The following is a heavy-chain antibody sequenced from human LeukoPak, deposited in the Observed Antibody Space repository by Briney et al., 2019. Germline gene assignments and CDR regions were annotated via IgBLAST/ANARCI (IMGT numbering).Heavy chain of an antibody. CDR3: AREGFTIFGVVISPHNWFDP. V-gene: IGHV1-8*01. CDR1: GYTFTSYD. Sequence: ASVKVSCKVSGYTFTSYDINWVRQATGQGLEWMGWMNPNSGNTGYAQKFQGRVTMTRNTSISTAYMELSSLRSEDTAVYYCAREGFTIFGVVISPHNWFDPWGQGTLVTVSS. D-gene: IGHD3-3*01. J-gene: IGHJ5*02. CDR2: MNPNSGNT.